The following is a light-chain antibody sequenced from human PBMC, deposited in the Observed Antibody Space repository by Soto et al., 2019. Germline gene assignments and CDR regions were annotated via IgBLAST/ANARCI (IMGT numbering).Light chain of an antibody. CDR1: QSISTY. V-gene: IGKV3-11*01. J-gene: IGKJ4*01. CDR3: KQRSQWTAMT. Sequence: PGERATLSCRASQSISTYLAWYQVKPDQAPRLLIYDASSSSTGVPARFSGSGWGTDFSLTISSLEPEGVEVYYCKQRSQWTAMTFGGGTKVDIK. CDR2: DAS.